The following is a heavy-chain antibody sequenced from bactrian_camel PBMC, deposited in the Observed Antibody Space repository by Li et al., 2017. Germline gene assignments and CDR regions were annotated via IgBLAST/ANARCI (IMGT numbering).Heavy chain of an antibody. CDR1: GFTFSDYE. D-gene: IGHD5*01. J-gene: IGHJ4*01. CDR3: RTQGWGWVLASSDY. CDR2: IASDGNA. V-gene: IGHV3S10*01. Sequence: VQLVESGGESVQAGGSLRLSCVASGFTFSDYEMTWVRQAPGKGPEWVSTIASDGNAYYADSVKGRFTISRDNAKNAVYLQMNSLKSEDTALYYCRTQGWGWVLASSDYWGQGTQVTVS.